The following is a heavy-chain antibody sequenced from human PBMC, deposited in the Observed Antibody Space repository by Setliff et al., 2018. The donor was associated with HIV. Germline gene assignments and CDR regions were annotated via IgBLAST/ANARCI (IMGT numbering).Heavy chain of an antibody. V-gene: IGHV4-4*09. CDR3: ARRKLSKGGAFDY. CDR2: IFSNVTT. D-gene: IGHD1-1*01. Sequence: TLSLTCTVSGDSIDDFYWSWFRQPPGQGLEWIGYIFSNVTTNYSPSLKSRVTMSIDRSKSQFLLNLTSVNASDTAIYYCARRKLSKGGAFDYWGQGALVTVSS. J-gene: IGHJ4*02. CDR1: GDSIDDFY.